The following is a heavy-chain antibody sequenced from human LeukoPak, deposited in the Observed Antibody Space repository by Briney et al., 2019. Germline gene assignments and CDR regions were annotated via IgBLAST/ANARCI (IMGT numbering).Heavy chain of an antibody. CDR3: ARARWDRARYFDY. V-gene: IGHV1-2*02. D-gene: IGHD1-26*01. CDR2: INPNSDDT. CDR1: GYTSTDYY. J-gene: IGHJ4*02. Sequence: GASVKVSCKASGYTSTDYYIHWVRQAPGQGLEWMGWINPNSDDTIYAQKFQGRVTMTRDTSIRTAYMELSRLRSDDTAVYYCARARWDRARYFDYWGQGTLVTVSS.